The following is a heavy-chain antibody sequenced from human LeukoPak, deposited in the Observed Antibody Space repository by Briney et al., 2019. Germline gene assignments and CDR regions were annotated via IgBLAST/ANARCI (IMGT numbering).Heavy chain of an antibody. CDR2: IYSGGST. CDR3: ARDLLPNYYGMDV. V-gene: IGHV3-66*02. J-gene: IGHJ6*02. Sequence: GGSLRLSCAASGFTVSSNYMSWVRQAPGKGLEWVSVIYSGGSTYYADSVKGRFTISRDNSKNTLYLQMNSLRAEDTAVYYCARDLLPNYYGMDVWGQGTTVTVSS. CDR1: GFTVSSNY.